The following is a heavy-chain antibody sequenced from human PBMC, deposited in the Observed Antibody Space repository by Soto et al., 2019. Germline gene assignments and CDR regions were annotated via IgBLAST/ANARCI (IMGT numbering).Heavy chain of an antibody. CDR1: GGSINSYY. CDR3: ARRYADSFDF. Sequence: SETLSLTCTVSGGSINSYYWSWIRQPPGKGLEWIGYIYYSGSTNYNPSLKSRVTISVDTSKNQFSLKLSSVTAADTAVYYCARRYADSFDFWGQGTRVTVSS. V-gene: IGHV4-59*08. D-gene: IGHD5-12*01. CDR2: IYYSGST. J-gene: IGHJ4*02.